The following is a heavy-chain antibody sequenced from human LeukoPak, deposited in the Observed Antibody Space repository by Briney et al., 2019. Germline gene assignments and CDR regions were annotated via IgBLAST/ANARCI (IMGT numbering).Heavy chain of an antibody. CDR2: IKEDGGEK. Sequence: GGSLRLSCAASGFSFSSYWMSWVRQAPGKGLEWVANIKEDGGEKHYVDSVKGRFTISRDNAMNSLFLQMNSLRAEDTALYHCARDVDANYWGQGALVTVSS. V-gene: IGHV3-7*01. D-gene: IGHD5-12*01. CDR1: GFSFSSYW. J-gene: IGHJ4*02. CDR3: ARDVDANY.